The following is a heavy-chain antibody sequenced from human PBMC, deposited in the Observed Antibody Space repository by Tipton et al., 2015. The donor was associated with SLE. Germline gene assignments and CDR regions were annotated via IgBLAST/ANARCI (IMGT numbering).Heavy chain of an antibody. V-gene: IGHV4-34*01. CDR2: INHSGST. D-gene: IGHD2-21*02. Sequence: TLSLTCAVYGGSFSGYYWSWIRQPPGKGLEWIGEINHSGSTNYNPSLKSRVTISVDTPKNQFSLKLTSVTAADTAVYYCARGMVTWRGAILGVDVWGQGTTVNVSS. CDR3: ARGMVTWRGAILGVDV. CDR1: GGSFSGYY. J-gene: IGHJ6*02.